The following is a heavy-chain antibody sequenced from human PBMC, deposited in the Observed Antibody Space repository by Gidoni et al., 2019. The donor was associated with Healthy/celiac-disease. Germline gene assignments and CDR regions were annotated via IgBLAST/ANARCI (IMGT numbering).Heavy chain of an antibody. CDR3: ARGPRLYSSSSDYYYYYHMDV. J-gene: IGHJ6*03. CDR2: ISSNGGST. Sequence: EVQMVESWGGWVQPGGSLRLCCAASGFTFRSYAMRWVRQAPGKGLDYVSAISSNGGSTYYANAVKGRFPIPRDNSKNTLYLQLGSLRAADMAVYYCARGPRLYSSSSDYYYYYHMDVWGKGVTVTVSS. CDR1: GFTFRSYA. V-gene: IGHV3-64*01. D-gene: IGHD6-6*01.